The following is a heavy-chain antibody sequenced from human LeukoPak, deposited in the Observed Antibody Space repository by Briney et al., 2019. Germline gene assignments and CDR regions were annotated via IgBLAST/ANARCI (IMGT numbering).Heavy chain of an antibody. Sequence: QPGGSLRLSCAASGFTLRNYWMHWVRQVPGRGLVWVSRISGDGSGTYYADSVKGRFTISRDNSKNTLYLQMNSLRAEDTAVYYCAILNILDYWGQGTLVTVSS. CDR2: ISGDGSGT. CDR1: GFTLRNYW. CDR3: AILNILDY. V-gene: IGHV3-74*01. J-gene: IGHJ4*02.